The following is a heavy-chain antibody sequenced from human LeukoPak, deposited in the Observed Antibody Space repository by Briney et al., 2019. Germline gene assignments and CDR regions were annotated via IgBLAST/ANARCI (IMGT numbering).Heavy chain of an antibody. V-gene: IGHV3-23*01. J-gene: IGHJ4*02. D-gene: IGHD3-22*01. Sequence: GGSLRLSCAASGFTFSSYAMSWVRQAPGKGLEWVSAISGSGGSTYYADSVKGRFTISRDNSKNTLYLQMNSLRAEDTAVYYCAKSGPWDYYDSSGYYDWGQGTLATVSS. CDR3: AKSGPWDYYDSSGYYD. CDR2: ISGSGGST. CDR1: GFTFSSYA.